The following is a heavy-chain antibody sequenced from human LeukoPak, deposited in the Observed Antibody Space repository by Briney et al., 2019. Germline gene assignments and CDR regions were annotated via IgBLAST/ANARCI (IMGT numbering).Heavy chain of an antibody. J-gene: IGHJ6*03. CDR1: GYAFTGYS. Sequence: GASVKVSCKASGYAFTGYSMHWVRQAPGQGLEWMGWINPSSGGTDYAQKFQGRVTMTRDTSISTAYMELSSLRSDDTAVYYCARRLWGTYTYHMDVWGKGTTVTVSS. CDR2: INPSSGGT. D-gene: IGHD3-16*01. CDR3: ARRLWGTYTYHMDV. V-gene: IGHV1-2*02.